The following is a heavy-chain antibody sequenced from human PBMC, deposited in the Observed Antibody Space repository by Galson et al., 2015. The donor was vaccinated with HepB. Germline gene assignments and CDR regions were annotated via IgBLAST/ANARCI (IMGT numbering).Heavy chain of an antibody. CDR3: ARDPREWLVYYYYYGMDV. V-gene: IGHV3-53*01. J-gene: IGHJ6*02. CDR2: IYSGTST. D-gene: IGHD6-19*01. CDR1: GFTVSSNY. Sequence: SLRLSCAASGFTVSSNYMSWVRRAPGKGLEWVSIIYSGTSTYYADSVRGRFTISRHNFKNTLYLQMNSLRAEDTAVYYCARDPREWLVYYYYYGMDVWGQGTRVTVS.